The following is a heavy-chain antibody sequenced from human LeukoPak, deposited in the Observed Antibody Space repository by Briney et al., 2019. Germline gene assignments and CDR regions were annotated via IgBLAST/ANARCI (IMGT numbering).Heavy chain of an antibody. Sequence: GGSLRLSCAASGFTLSSNYMSWVRQAPGKGLEWASVIYGAGRTYSADSVRGRFTISRDKSKNTLFLQMNSLRAEDTAVFYCARDTSAFGMDVWGQGTTVTVS. D-gene: IGHD2/OR15-2a*01. J-gene: IGHJ6*02. V-gene: IGHV3-66*01. CDR1: GFTLSSNY. CDR3: ARDTSAFGMDV. CDR2: IYGAGRT.